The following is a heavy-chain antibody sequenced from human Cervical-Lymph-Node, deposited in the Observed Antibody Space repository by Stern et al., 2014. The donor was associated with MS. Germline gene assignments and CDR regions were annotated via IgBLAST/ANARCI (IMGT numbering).Heavy chain of an antibody. CDR3: ARAGPYDYIWGNFRHRAFYFDS. CDR2: LYYSGST. V-gene: IGHV4-59*01. J-gene: IGHJ4*02. D-gene: IGHD3-16*01. Sequence: QVQLVESGPGLVKPSETLSLMCSVSSGFIGNNYWSWIRQPPGKGLEWIGSLYYSGSTYYNPSLKRRVTISLDTSKNQLSLRLSSVTAADTAVYYCARAGPYDYIWGNFRHRAFYFDSWGQGALVTVSS. CDR1: SGFIGNNY.